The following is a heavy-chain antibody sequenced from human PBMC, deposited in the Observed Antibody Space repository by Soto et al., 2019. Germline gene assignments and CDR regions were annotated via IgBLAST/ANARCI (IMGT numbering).Heavy chain of an antibody. J-gene: IGHJ6*02. Sequence: GASVKVSCKASGYTFTGYYMHWVRQAPGQGLEWMGWINPNSGGTNYAQKFQGRVTMTRDMSISTAYMELSRLRSDDTAVYYCARDNKEGYCSGGSCSYYYGMDVWGQGTTVTVSS. D-gene: IGHD2-15*01. CDR1: GYTFTGYY. V-gene: IGHV1-2*02. CDR2: INPNSGGT. CDR3: ARDNKEGYCSGGSCSYYYGMDV.